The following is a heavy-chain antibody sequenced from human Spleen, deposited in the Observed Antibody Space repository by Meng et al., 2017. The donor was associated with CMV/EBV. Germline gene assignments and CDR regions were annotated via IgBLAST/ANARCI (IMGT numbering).Heavy chain of an antibody. D-gene: IGHD5-24*01. Sequence: GGSLRLSCGASGFSFNTYAMHWVRQAPGKGLEWVAVISYDGINKFYSDSVEGRFTISRDTSKNTLYLQMNRLRAEDTGLYYCARDRLRESDGYNSDWFDPWGQGTLVTVSS. J-gene: IGHJ5*02. V-gene: IGHV3-30*04. CDR3: ARDRLRESDGYNSDWFDP. CDR1: GFSFNTYA. CDR2: ISYDGINK.